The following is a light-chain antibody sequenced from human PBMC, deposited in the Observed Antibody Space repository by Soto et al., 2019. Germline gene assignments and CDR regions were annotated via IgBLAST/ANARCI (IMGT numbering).Light chain of an antibody. V-gene: IGKV3-20*01. J-gene: IGKJ4*01. CDR3: QHYNNWPLT. CDR1: QSVTSSY. Sequence: EIVLTQSPGTLSLSPGERATLSCRASQSVTSSYLAWYQQKPGQAPRLVMYGASIRTSGIPDRFSGSGSGTDFTLTISRLEPEDFAVYYCQHYNNWPLTFGGGTKVEIK. CDR2: GAS.